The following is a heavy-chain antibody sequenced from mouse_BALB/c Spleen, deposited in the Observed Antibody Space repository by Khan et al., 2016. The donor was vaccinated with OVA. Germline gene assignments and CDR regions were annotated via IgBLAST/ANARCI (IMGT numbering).Heavy chain of an antibody. Sequence: EVKLEVSGPGLVKPSQSLSLTCTVTGYSITSDYAWNWIRQFPGNKLEWMGYIRYRGSTNYNPSLKGRISITRDTSRNQFFLQLNSVTTEDTATYYCARRYYYGQWDFDVWGAGTTVTVSS. J-gene: IGHJ1*01. CDR2: IRYRGST. CDR3: ARRYYYGQWDFDV. D-gene: IGHD1-1*01. V-gene: IGHV3-2*02. CDR1: GYSITSDYA.